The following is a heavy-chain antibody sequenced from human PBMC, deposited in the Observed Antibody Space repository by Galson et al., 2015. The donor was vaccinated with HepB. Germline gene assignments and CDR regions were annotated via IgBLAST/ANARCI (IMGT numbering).Heavy chain of an antibody. V-gene: IGHV3-48*04. Sequence: SLRLSCAASGFTFSDYSVNWVRQAPGKGLEWVSYISSSSATIYYTDSVKGRFTISRDNAKNSLYLQMNSLRADDTAVYYCARVSSGWFRRPDGVYVHPFDNWCQGTLFTVSS. CDR3: ARVSSGWFRRPDGVYVHPFDN. J-gene: IGHJ4*02. D-gene: IGHD6-13*01. CDR2: ISSSSATI. CDR1: GFTFSDYS.